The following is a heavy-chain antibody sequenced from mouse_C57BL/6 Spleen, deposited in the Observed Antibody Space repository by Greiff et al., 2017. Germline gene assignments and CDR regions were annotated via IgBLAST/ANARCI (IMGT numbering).Heavy chain of an antibody. J-gene: IGHJ2*01. CDR1: GFTFSSYT. V-gene: IGHV5-9*01. Sequence: DVKLVESGGGLVKPGGSLKLSCAASGFTFSSYTMSWVRQTPGKRLEWVATISGGGGNTYYQDSVKGRFTITRDNAKNTRYLQMSSLLTEDTAWSYCARRRGGNYRDYWGQGTTLTVAS. CDR3: ARRRGGNYRDY. CDR2: ISGGGGNT. D-gene: IGHD2-1*01.